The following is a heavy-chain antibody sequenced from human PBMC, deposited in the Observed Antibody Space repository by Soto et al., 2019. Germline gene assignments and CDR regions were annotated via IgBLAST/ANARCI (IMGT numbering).Heavy chain of an antibody. Sequence: SQTLSLTCVISGDSVSSNSAGWNWIRQSPSRGLEWLGRTFYRSKWYNDYAVSLKGRISINADTCKNQFSLQLNSVTPEDTAVYYCASVEYTESEYYPGMAVWGQGTTVTVSS. V-gene: IGHV6-1*01. CDR1: GDSVSSNSAG. CDR2: TFYRSKWYN. D-gene: IGHD2-8*01. J-gene: IGHJ6*02. CDR3: ASVEYTESEYYPGMAV.